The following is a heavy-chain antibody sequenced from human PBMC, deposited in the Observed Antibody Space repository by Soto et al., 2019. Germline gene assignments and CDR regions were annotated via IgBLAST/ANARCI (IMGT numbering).Heavy chain of an antibody. V-gene: IGHV3-33*01. CDR3: AREGVVAGSQGF. J-gene: IGHJ4*02. CDR2: IWYDGSNK. D-gene: IGHD6-19*01. Sequence: HPGGSLRLSCAASGFIFSNYGIHWVRQAPGKGLEWVALIWYDGSNKYYADSVKGRFIVSRDNTNNTVYLQLNRLTADDTAMYYCAREGVVAGSQGFWGPGTLVTVST. CDR1: GFIFSNYG.